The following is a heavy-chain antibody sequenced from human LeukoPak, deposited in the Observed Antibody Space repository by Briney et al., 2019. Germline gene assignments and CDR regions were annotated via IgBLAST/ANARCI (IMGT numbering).Heavy chain of an antibody. Sequence: SETLSLTCAVYGVSFSGYYWSWIRQPPGKGLEWIGEINHSGSTNYNPSLKSRVTISVDTFKNQFSLKLSSVTAADTAVYYCARRHSMTMISDNFDYWGQGTLVTVSS. V-gene: IGHV4-34*01. J-gene: IGHJ4*02. CDR1: GVSFSGYY. CDR2: INHSGST. CDR3: ARRHSMTMISDNFDY. D-gene: IGHD3-22*01.